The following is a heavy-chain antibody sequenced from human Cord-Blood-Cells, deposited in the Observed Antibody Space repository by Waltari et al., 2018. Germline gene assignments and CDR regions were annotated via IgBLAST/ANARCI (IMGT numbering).Heavy chain of an antibody. CDR3: ARDRLKPHCSSTSCYYYYYGMDV. D-gene: IGHD2-2*01. J-gene: IGHJ6*02. CDR2: IIPIFGTA. CDR1: GGTFSSYA. V-gene: IGHV1-69*12. Sequence: QVQLVQSGAEVKKPGSSVKVSCKASGGTFSSYAISWVRQAPGQGLEWMGGIIPIFGTANCARKVQGRVTITADESTSTAYMELSSLRSEDTAVYYCARDRLKPHCSSTSCYYYYYGMDVWGQGTTVTVSS.